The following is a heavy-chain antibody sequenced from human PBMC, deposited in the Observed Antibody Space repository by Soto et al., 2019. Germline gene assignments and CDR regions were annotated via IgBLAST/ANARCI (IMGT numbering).Heavy chain of an antibody. V-gene: IGHV1-69*01. Sequence: QVQLVQSGAEVQKPGSSVKVSCKASGGTFSSYAISWVRQAPGQGLEWMGGIIPIFGTANYAQKFQGRVTITADESTSTAYMELSSLRSEDTAVYYCAGPRLAVAGTMAGYFDYWGQGTLVTVSS. J-gene: IGHJ4*02. D-gene: IGHD6-19*01. CDR3: AGPRLAVAGTMAGYFDY. CDR2: IIPIFGTA. CDR1: GGTFSSYA.